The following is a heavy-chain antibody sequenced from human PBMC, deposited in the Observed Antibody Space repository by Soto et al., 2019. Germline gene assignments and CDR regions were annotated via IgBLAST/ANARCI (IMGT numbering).Heavy chain of an antibody. CDR2: IIPISATT. J-gene: IGHJ4*02. CDR3: ARDAGDMVRGVMGFFDY. D-gene: IGHD3-10*01. Sequence: QVHLVQSGAEVKKPGSSVKVSCKASGGTFSSDAIIWVRQAPGRGLEWMGGIIPISATTNYAQKFQGRVTIPADESTSTVYMELSSLRSEDTAVYYCARDAGDMVRGVMGFFDYWGQGTLVTVSS. CDR1: GGTFSSDA. V-gene: IGHV1-69*01.